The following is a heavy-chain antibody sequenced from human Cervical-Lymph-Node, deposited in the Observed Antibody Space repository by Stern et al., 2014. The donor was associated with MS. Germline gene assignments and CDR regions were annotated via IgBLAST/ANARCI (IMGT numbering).Heavy chain of an antibody. D-gene: IGHD2-8*01. V-gene: IGHV3-30*03. CDR1: GFTFSSYG. CDR3: ARDYEDTSMLFDH. Sequence: VESGRSLRLSCAASGFTFSSYGMHWVRPAPGKGLEWVTVISYDGNHKYYAASVKGRFTISRDNSKNTLHLQMNSVTPDDTAIYYCARDYEDTSMLFDHWGQGTLVTVSS. CDR2: ISYDGNHK. J-gene: IGHJ4*02.